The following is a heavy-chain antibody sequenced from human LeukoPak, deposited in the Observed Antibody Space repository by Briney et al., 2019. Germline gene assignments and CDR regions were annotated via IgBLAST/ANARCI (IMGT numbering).Heavy chain of an antibody. V-gene: IGHV3-11*04. Sequence: GGSLRLSCAASGFTFSDYYMSWIRQAPGKGLEWVSYISSSGSTIYYADSVKGRFTISRDNAKNSLYLQMNSLRAEDTAVYYCAKGRKSETYYYDSSGYFALDYWGQGTLVTVSS. CDR3: AKGRKSETYYYDSSGYFALDY. CDR1: GFTFSDYY. CDR2: ISSSGSTI. D-gene: IGHD3-22*01. J-gene: IGHJ4*02.